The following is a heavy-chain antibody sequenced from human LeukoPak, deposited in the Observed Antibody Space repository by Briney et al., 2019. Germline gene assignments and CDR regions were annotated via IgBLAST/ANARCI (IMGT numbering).Heavy chain of an antibody. CDR3: AKLTSGLDY. J-gene: IGHJ4*02. D-gene: IGHD6-19*01. Sequence: TGGSLRLSCAASGFTFSNYAMSWVRQTPGKGLEWVSSITSSGYETHYADSVKGRFTISRDNSKNTLYLQMNSLRAEDTAVYYCAKLTSGLDYWGQGTLVTVSS. CDR2: ITSSGYET. CDR1: GFTFSNYA. V-gene: IGHV3-23*01.